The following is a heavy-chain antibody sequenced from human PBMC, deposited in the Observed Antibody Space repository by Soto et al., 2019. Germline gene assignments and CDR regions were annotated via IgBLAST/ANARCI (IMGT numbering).Heavy chain of an antibody. CDR1: GFSLSTTRVG. V-gene: IGHV2-5*02. CDR2: LYWDDDK. Sequence: QITLKESGPTLVKPTQTLTLTCTFSGFSLSTTRVGVGWIRQPPGEALEWLALLYWDDDKLYSPFLKRRLTITKDTSKNQVVLTLTNMDPVDTATYYCAHSKTSGMRYYFDYWGQGTLVTVSS. J-gene: IGHJ4*02. CDR3: AHSKTSGMRYYFDY.